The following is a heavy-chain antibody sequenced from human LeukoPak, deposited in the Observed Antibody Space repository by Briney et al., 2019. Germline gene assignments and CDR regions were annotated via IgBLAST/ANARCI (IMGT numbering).Heavy chain of an antibody. D-gene: IGHD1-20*01. Sequence: GGSLRLSCAASGFTLSNYGMHWVRQAPGKGLEWVAFIRYDGSNKHYADSVKGRFTISRDNSKNTLYLQVNSLRAEDTAVYYCAKDGNWNYFDYWGQGTLVTVSS. CDR1: GFTLSNYG. CDR3: AKDGNWNYFDY. CDR2: IRYDGSNK. J-gene: IGHJ4*02. V-gene: IGHV3-30*02.